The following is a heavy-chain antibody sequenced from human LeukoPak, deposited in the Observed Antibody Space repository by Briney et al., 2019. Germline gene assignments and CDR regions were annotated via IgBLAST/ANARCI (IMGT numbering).Heavy chain of an antibody. Sequence: TSSETLSLTCTVSGGSISSYYWSWIRQPPGKGLEWIGYIYTSGSTNYNPSLKSRVTISVDTSKNQFSLKLSSVTAADTAVYYCASSDDYGDYGYWGQGTLVTVSS. CDR2: IYTSGST. D-gene: IGHD4-17*01. CDR3: ASSDDYGDYGY. J-gene: IGHJ4*02. V-gene: IGHV4-4*09. CDR1: GGSISSYY.